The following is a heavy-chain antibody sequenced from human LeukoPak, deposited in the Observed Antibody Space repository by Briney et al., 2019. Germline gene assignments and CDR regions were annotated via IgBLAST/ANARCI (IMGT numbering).Heavy chain of an antibody. V-gene: IGHV1-3*01. CDR3: ARAPPTYYDWGFDY. CDR2: INAGNGNT. Sequence: ASVKVSCKASGYTFTSYVMHWVRQAPGQRLEWMGWINAGNGNTKYSQKFQGRVTITRDTSASTAYMELSSLRPEDTAVYYCARAPPTYYDWGFDYWGQGTLVTVSS. CDR1: GYTFTSYV. D-gene: IGHD3-3*01. J-gene: IGHJ4*02.